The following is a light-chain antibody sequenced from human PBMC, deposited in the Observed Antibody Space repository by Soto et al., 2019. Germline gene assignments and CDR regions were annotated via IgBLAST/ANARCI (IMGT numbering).Light chain of an antibody. CDR2: DVS. J-gene: IGLJ2*01. CDR3: SSYTSSSTLVV. V-gene: IGLV2-14*03. Sequence: QSALTQPASVSGSPGQSITISCTGTSSDVGGYNYVSWYQHHPGKAPKLMIYDVSNRPSGVSNRFSGSKPGNTASLTISGLQAEDEADYYCSSYTSSSTLVVFGGGTKLTVL. CDR1: SSDVGGYNY.